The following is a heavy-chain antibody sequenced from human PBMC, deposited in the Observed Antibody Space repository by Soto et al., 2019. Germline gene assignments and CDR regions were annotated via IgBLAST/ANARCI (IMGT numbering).Heavy chain of an antibody. V-gene: IGHV1-69*13. J-gene: IGHJ4*02. CDR1: GGTFSSYA. Sequence: SVKVSCKASGGTFSSYAISWVRQAPGQGLEWMGGIIPIFGTANYAQKFQGRVTITADESTSTAYMELSSLRSEDTAVYYCARDTPNPYSSTYDYWGQGTLVTVSS. D-gene: IGHD6-13*01. CDR2: IIPIFGTA. CDR3: ARDTPNPYSSTYDY.